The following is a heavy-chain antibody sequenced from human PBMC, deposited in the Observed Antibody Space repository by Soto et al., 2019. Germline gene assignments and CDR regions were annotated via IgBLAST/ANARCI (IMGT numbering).Heavy chain of an antibody. D-gene: IGHD3-10*01. J-gene: IGHJ6*02. CDR2: ISAYNGNT. V-gene: IGHV1-18*01. CDR3: AREAVLLWCGELPDENYGMDV. CDR1: GYTFTSYG. Sequence: QVQLVQSGAEVKKPGASVKVSCKASGYTFTSYGISWVRQAPGQGPEGMGWISAYNGNTNYAQKLQGRVTMTTDTATSTAYMELRSLRSDDTAGYYCAREAVLLWCGELPDENYGMDVWGQGTTVTVSS.